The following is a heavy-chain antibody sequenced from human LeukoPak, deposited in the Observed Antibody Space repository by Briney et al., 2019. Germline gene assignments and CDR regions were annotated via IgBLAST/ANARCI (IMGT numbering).Heavy chain of an antibody. CDR2: ISSSSSYI. CDR3: ARVPYYDFWSGPRQPTERYYYYYYMDV. D-gene: IGHD3-3*01. V-gene: IGHV3-21*01. CDR1: GFTFSSYS. Sequence: GGSLRLSCAASGFTFSSYSMNWVRQAPGKGLEWVSSISSSSSYIYYADSVKGRFTISRDNAKNSLYLQMNSLRAEDTAVYYCARVPYYDFWSGPRQPTERYYYYYYMDVWGKGTTVTVSS. J-gene: IGHJ6*03.